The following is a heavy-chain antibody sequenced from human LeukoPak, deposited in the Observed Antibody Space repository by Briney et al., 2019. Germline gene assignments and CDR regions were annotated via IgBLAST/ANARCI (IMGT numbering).Heavy chain of an antibody. D-gene: IGHD6-19*01. J-gene: IGHJ3*02. V-gene: IGHV3-48*03. CDR3: ARDPWLGGDAFAI. Sequence: PGGSLRLSCAASGFTLSSYEMNWVRQAPGKGLEGVSYISSSGSTIYYADSVKGRFTISRDNAKNSLYLQMNSLRAEDTAVYYCARDPWLGGDAFAIWGQGTMVTVPS. CDR1: GFTLSSYE. CDR2: ISSSGSTI.